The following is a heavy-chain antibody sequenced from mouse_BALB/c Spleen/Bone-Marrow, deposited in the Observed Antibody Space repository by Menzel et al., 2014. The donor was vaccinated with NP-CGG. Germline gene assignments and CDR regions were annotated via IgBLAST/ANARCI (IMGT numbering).Heavy chain of an antibody. D-gene: IGHD1-1*01. CDR2: IIGGTGGT. J-gene: IGHJ3*01. Sequence: QVQLQQSGGEVVKPGTSVKLSCKTSGFTFSNSYISWLKLKPGQSLEWIAWIIGGTGGTTYNQKFTGKAQLTVDTSSNTAYIQLSSLTTEDSAIYYCARPLYGSSFAWFAYWGQGTLVTVPA. CDR1: GFTFSNSY. CDR3: ARPLYGSSFAWFAY. V-gene: IGHV1-54*02.